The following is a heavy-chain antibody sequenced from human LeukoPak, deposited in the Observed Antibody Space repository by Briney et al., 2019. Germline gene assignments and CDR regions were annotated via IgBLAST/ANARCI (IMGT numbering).Heavy chain of an antibody. CDR2: IYHSGST. CDR3: ARHYFLTVLYFDY. J-gene: IGHJ4*02. CDR1: GYSISSGYY. D-gene: IGHD2/OR15-2a*01. V-gene: IGHV4-38-2*01. Sequence: KPSETLSLTCAVSGYSISSGYYWGWIRQPPGKGLEWIGSIYHSGSTYYNPSLKSRVTISVDTSKNQFSLKLSSVTAADTAVYYCARHYFLTVLYFDYWGQGTLVTVSS.